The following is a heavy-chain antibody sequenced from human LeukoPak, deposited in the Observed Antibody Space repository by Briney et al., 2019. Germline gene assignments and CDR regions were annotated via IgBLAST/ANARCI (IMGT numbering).Heavy chain of an antibody. CDR2: ISAYNGNT. Sequence: ASVKVSCKASGYTFTSYGISWVRQAPGQGLEWMGWISAYNGNTNYAQKLQGRVTMTTDTSTSTAYMELRSLGSDDTAVYYCAREGAPYSSSWENWFDPWGQGTLVTVSS. CDR3: AREGAPYSSSWENWFDP. CDR1: GYTFTSYG. D-gene: IGHD6-13*01. V-gene: IGHV1-18*01. J-gene: IGHJ5*02.